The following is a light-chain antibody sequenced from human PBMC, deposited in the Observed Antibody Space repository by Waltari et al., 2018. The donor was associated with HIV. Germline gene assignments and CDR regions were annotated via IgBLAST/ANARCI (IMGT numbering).Light chain of an antibody. J-gene: IGLJ2*01. Sequence: QSALTQPRSVSGSAGQPVHFSCTVTSRDVGGYPYGSCYQQHPGKPPKLMIYNGSKRPSGVPDRFSGSKSGNTASLTISGLQAEEEADYYCCSYAGSYTRFGGGTKLTVL. V-gene: IGLV2-11*01. CDR2: NGS. CDR1: SRDVGGYPY. CDR3: CSYAGSYTR.